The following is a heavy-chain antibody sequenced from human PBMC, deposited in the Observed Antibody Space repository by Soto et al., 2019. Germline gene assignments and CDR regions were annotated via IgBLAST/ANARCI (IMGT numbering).Heavy chain of an antibody. J-gene: IGHJ4*02. CDR1: GFTFSNYW. CDR3: ARGGHCSGGSYYPLAY. V-gene: IGHV3-7*01. CDR2: IKKDGSDE. Sequence: EVQLVESGGGLVQPGGSLRLSCATSGFTFSNYWMSWVRQIPGKGLEWVANIKKDGSDEDYVDSVKGRFTISRDNAKNSLFLQTKSMTAEDTAVYYCARGGHCSGGSYYPLAYWGQGTLVTVCS. D-gene: IGHD2-15*01.